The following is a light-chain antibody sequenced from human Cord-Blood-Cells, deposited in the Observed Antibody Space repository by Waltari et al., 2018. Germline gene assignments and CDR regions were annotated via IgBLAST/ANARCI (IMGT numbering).Light chain of an antibody. J-gene: IGLJ2*01. V-gene: IGLV2-14*01. CDR1: SSAFGGYNY. CDR3: SSYTSSSTVV. CDR2: DVS. Sequence: QSALTQPASVSGSPGQSITIPCTGTSSAFGGYNYVSWYQQHPGKAPKLMIYDVSNRPSGVSNRFSGSKSGNTASLTISGLQAEDEADYYCSSYTSSSTVVFGGGTKLTVL.